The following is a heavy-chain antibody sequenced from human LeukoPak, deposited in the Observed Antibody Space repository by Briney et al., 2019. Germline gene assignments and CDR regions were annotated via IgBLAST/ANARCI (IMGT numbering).Heavy chain of an antibody. V-gene: IGHV1-2*02. CDR1: GYTFTGYY. CDR3: ARELSLDSSGYYWEAFDY. D-gene: IGHD3-22*01. Sequence: ASVKVSCTASGYTFTGYYMHWVRQAPGQGLEWMGWINPNSGGTNYAQKLQGRVTMTTDTSTSTAYMELRSLRSDDTAVYYCARELSLDSSGYYWEAFDYWGQGTLVTVSS. J-gene: IGHJ4*02. CDR2: INPNSGGT.